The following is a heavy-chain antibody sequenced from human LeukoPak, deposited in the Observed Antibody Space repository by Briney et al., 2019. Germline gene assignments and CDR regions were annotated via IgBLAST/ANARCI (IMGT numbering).Heavy chain of an antibody. CDR3: ARYTSLDY. CDR2: IWYDGSNK. J-gene: IGHJ4*02. Sequence: PGGSLRLSSAASGFTLSSYGMHWVRQAPGKGLEWVAVIWYDGSNKYYADSVKGRFTISRDNSKNTLYLQMNSLRAEDTAVYYCARYTSLDYWGQGTLVTVSS. V-gene: IGHV3-30*19. CDR1: GFTLSSYG.